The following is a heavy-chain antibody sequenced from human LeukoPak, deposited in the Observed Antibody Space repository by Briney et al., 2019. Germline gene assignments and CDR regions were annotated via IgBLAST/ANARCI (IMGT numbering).Heavy chain of an antibody. CDR3: ARDGYYYGSGSYYKVAFDY. D-gene: IGHD3-10*01. Sequence: GGSLRLSCAASGFTFSSYSTNWVRQAPGKGLEWVSYISSRSSTIYYADSVKGRFTISRDNAKNSLYLQMNSLRAEDTAVYYCARDGYYYGSGSYYKVAFDYWGQGTLVTASS. V-gene: IGHV3-48*01. CDR1: GFTFSSYS. J-gene: IGHJ4*02. CDR2: ISSRSSTI.